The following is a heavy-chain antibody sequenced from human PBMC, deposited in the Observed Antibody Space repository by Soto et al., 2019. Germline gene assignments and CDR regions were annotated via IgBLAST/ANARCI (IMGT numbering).Heavy chain of an antibody. J-gene: IGHJ6*03. CDR1: GYTFTSYD. D-gene: IGHD3-10*01. V-gene: IGHV1-8*01. Sequence: ASVKVSCKASGYTFTSYDINWVRQATGQGLEWMGWMNPNSGNTGYAQKFQGRVTMTRNTSISTAYMELSSLRSEDTAVYYCARGFARTARAKTYYYYYMDVWGKGTTVTVSS. CDR3: ARGFARTARAKTYYYYYMDV. CDR2: MNPNSGNT.